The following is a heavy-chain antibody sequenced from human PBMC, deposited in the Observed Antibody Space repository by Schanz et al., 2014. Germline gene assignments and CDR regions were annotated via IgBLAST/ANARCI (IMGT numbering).Heavy chain of an antibody. Sequence: QVQLVQSGAEVKKPGSSVKVSCKASGGTFSTYTISWVRQAPGQGLEWMGRIIPILGIANYAQKFQGRVTITRDTLASTAYMELSSLRSEDTAVYYCARSGSSNWYFFDYWGQGTLVTVSS. CDR2: IIPILGIA. CDR3: ARSGSSNWYFFDY. CDR1: GGTFSTYT. D-gene: IGHD6-13*01. V-gene: IGHV1-69*02. J-gene: IGHJ4*02.